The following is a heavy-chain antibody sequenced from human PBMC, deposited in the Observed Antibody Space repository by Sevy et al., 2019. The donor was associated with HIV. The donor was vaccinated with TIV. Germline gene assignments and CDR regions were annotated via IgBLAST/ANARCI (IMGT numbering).Heavy chain of an antibody. CDR1: GFPFTTYA. V-gene: IGHV3-30-3*01. D-gene: IGHD3-16*02. J-gene: IGHJ4*02. CDR3: ARDVSGGERLGQLSAYFDY. Sequence: GGSLRLSCAASGFPFTTYAVHWVRQAPGKGLEWLAVISSNGGNKFYSDSVRGRFTISRDNSENTMYLQMNCLRVEDTAMYYCARDVSGGERLGQLSAYFDYWGQGTLVTVSS. CDR2: ISSNGGNK.